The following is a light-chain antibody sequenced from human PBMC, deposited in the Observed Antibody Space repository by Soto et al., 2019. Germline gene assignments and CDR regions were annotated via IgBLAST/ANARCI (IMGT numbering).Light chain of an antibody. CDR1: QGIRND. V-gene: IGKV1-6*01. Sequence: AIQMTQSPSSLSASVGDRTTITCRASQGIRNDLSWYQQKSGKAPKLLIFAASSLQSGVPSRFSGSGSGTDFTLTISSLQPEDFATYYCLQDYSYPLTFGGGTKVEIK. CDR3: LQDYSYPLT. CDR2: AAS. J-gene: IGKJ4*01.